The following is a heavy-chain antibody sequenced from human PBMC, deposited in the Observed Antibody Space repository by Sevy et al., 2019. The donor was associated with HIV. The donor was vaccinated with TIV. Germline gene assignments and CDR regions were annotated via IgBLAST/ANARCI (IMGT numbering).Heavy chain of an antibody. CDR2: ISSSSSSYI. J-gene: IGHJ6*02. D-gene: IGHD6-13*01. CDR1: GFTFSSYS. Sequence: GGSLRLSCAASGFTFSSYSMNWVRQAPGKGLEWVSSISSSSSSYIYYADSVKGRFTISRDNAKNSLYLQMNSLRAEDTAVYYCARVARYSSSWQELHYYYYGMDVWGQGTTVTVSS. V-gene: IGHV3-21*01. CDR3: ARVARYSSSWQELHYYYYGMDV.